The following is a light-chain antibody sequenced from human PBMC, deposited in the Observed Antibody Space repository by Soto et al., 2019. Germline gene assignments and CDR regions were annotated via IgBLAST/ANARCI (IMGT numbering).Light chain of an antibody. CDR1: RSDVGAYGY. CDR3: SSYTTGNTAL. J-gene: IGLJ3*02. CDR2: EVS. V-gene: IGLV2-14*01. Sequence: QAALTHPASVSGSPGQSIAISCTGTRSDVGAYGYVSWYQQHPGKAPKLMLFEVSMRPSGVSNRFSGSKSGNTASLTISGLQADDEADYYCSSYTTGNTALFGGGTKLTVL.